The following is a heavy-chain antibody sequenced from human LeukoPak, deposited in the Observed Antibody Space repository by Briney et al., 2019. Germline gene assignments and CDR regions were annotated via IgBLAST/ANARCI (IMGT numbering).Heavy chain of an antibody. J-gene: IGHJ6*03. CDR3: ARGSILGYCSSTSCYTTDMDV. Sequence: GGSLRLSCAASGFTFSSYAMHWVRQAPGKGLEWVAVISYDGSNKYYADSVKGRFTISRDNSKNTLYLQMNSLRAEDTAVYYCARGSILGYCSSTSCYTTDMDVWGKGTTVTVSS. CDR2: ISYDGSNK. CDR1: GFTFSSYA. V-gene: IGHV3-30-3*01. D-gene: IGHD2-2*02.